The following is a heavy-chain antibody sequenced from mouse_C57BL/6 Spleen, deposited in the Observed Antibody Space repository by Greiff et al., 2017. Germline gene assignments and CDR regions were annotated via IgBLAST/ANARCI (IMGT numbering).Heavy chain of an antibody. J-gene: IGHJ4*01. CDR1: GYAFSSSW. CDR2: FYPGNGDT. Sequence: VQLQQPGPELVKPGASVKISCKASGYAFSSSWMNWVKQRPGKGLEWIGRFYPGNGDTNYNGKFKGKATLTAEKSSSTAYMQLSSLTSEDSAVCFCARRDYDYAMGCWGKGTSVTVAS. V-gene: IGHV1-82*01. D-gene: IGHD2-4*01. CDR3: ARRDYDYAMGC.